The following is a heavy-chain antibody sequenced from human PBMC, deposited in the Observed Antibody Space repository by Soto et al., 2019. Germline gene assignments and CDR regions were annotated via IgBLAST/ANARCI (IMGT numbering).Heavy chain of an antibody. CDR1: GYTFTSYG. V-gene: IGHV1-18*01. CDR3: AMVDVNVTPPPQDV. CDR2: INAYNGNT. D-gene: IGHD3-16*02. J-gene: IGHJ6*02. Sequence: GASVKVSCKASGYTFTSYGIGWVRQAPGQGLEWMGWINAYNGNTNYAQNLQGRVTLTTDTSTSTAYMELRSLRSNDTAVYYCAMVDVNVTPPPQDVWGQGTTVTVSS.